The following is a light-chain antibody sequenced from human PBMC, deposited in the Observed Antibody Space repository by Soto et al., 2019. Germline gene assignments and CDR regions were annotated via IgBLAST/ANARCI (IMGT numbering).Light chain of an antibody. Sequence: SSELTKPHSVYVAPGQTATITCGGDRIGSKSVHWFQQRPGQAPVLVVYADSERPSGIPERFSGSNSGNTATLTISRVEAGDEADYYCHVWDSSSDHPFGGGTKLTVL. CDR2: ADS. CDR3: HVWDSSSDHP. CDR1: RIGSKS. J-gene: IGLJ2*01. V-gene: IGLV3-21*02.